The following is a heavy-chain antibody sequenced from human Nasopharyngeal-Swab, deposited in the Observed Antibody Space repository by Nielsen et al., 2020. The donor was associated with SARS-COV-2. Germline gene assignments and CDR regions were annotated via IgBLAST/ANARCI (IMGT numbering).Heavy chain of an antibody. CDR3: ARGSETHDYSNYVFNVYYYYMDV. CDR1: GGTFSSYA. Sequence: SVKVSCKAFGGTFSSYAISWVRQAPGQGLEWMGGIIPIFGTANYAQKFQGRVTITADESTSTAYMELSSLRSEDTAVYYCARGSETHDYSNYVFNVYYYYMDVWGKGTTVTVSS. D-gene: IGHD4-11*01. V-gene: IGHV1-69*13. CDR2: IIPIFGTA. J-gene: IGHJ6*03.